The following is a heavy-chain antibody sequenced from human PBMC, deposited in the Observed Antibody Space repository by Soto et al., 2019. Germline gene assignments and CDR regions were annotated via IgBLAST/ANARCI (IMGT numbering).Heavy chain of an antibody. V-gene: IGHV3-30-3*01. D-gene: IGHD3-10*01. CDR1: AFTFSSYA. J-gene: IGHJ4*02. CDR3: AREERNYYGSGGGAYFDS. CDR2: ISYDGSNK. Sequence: QVQLAESGGGVVQPGRSLRLSCAASAFTFSSYAMHWVRQAPGKGLAWVAVISYDGSNKYYADSVKGRFTISRDNSKNTLYVQMNNLRAEVTAVYYCAREERNYYGSGGGAYFDSWGQGTLVTVSS.